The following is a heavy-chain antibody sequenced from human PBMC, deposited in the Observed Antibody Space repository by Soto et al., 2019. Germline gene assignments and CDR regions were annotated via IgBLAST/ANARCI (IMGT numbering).Heavy chain of an antibody. CDR3: ATSMSGSPPYATDI. CDR1: GGSFSGYQ. V-gene: IGHV4-34*01. Sequence: PSETLSLTCAVYGGSFSGYQWTWIRQPPGKGLEWIGEINHSGSTNYNPSLKTRLTVSVDTSRNQFSLKLRSVTAADTAIYYCATSMSGSPPYATDIWGQGPTVTLSS. CDR2: INHSGST. J-gene: IGHJ6*02. D-gene: IGHD1-26*01.